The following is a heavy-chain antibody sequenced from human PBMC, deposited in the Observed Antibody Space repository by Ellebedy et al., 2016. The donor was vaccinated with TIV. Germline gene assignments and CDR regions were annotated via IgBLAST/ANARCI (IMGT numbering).Heavy chain of an antibody. V-gene: IGHV5-51*01. J-gene: IGHJ6*02. CDR1: GYTFTNHW. Sequence: PGGSLRLSCKGSGYTFTNHWIAWVRQMPGKGLEWMGIIDPGDSDARYNPSFEGRVTISADKSVTTAYLRLSSLKTSDTATYYCARHSHYLFYFNGMDVWGQGTTVTVSS. CDR3: ARHSHYLFYFNGMDV. D-gene: IGHD1-26*01. CDR2: IDPGDSDA.